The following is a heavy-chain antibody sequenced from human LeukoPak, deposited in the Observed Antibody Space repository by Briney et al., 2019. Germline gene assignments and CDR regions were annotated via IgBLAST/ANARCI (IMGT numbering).Heavy chain of an antibody. J-gene: IGHJ3*02. D-gene: IGHD3-22*01. CDR3: ASPSKLVISRGGFDI. CDR1: GGSSSDTTYY. CDR2: IYFSETT. Sequence: SETLSLTCTVSGGSSSDTTYYWAWLRQPPGQGLEWIGSIYFSETTYNPSLKSRITISADKSKKHLSLQLSSVTAADTAVYYCASPSKLVISRGGFDIWGQGTMVTVSA. V-gene: IGHV4-39*02.